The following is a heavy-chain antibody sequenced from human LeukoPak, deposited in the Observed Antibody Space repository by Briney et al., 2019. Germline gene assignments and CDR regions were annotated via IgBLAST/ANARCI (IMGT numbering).Heavy chain of an antibody. CDR1: GFSFSSHA. CDR3: ARDAYDSSGYLFDY. CDR2: ISYDGSNK. J-gene: IGHJ4*02. Sequence: GGSLRLSCAASGFSFSSHAMHWVRQAPGKGLEWVTVISYDGSNKYYADSVKGRFTISRDNSKNTLYLQMSSLRAEDTAVYYCARDAYDSSGYLFDYWGQGTLVTVSS. D-gene: IGHD3-22*01. V-gene: IGHV3-30-3*01.